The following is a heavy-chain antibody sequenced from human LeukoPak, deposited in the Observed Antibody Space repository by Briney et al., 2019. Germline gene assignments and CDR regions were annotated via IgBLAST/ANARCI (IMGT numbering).Heavy chain of an antibody. J-gene: IGHJ4*02. CDR1: GGSFGVYY. CDR2: VNLSGST. Sequence: SETLSLTCAVYGGSFGVYYWSWIRQPPRKGLEWIGEVNLSGSTHYNPSLKSRVTISVDTYKTQFSLKLSSVTAADTAVYYCARNFPPGGPAAIPPSDYWGQGTLVTVSS. V-gene: IGHV4-34*01. CDR3: ARNFPPGGPAAIPPSDY. D-gene: IGHD2-2*02.